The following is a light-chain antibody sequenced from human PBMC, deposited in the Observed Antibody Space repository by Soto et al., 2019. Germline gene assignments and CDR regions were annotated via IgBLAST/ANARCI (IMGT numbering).Light chain of an antibody. J-gene: IGKJ4*01. CDR3: QRYGSSPPLT. CDR2: GAS. CDR1: QSVSSSY. Sequence: EMVLMQSPGTLSLSPGERATLSCRASQSVSSSYLAWYQQKPGQAPRLLIDGASSRATGIPDRFSGSGSGTDFTLTISRLEPEDFAVYYCQRYGSSPPLTFGGGTKVEIK. V-gene: IGKV3-20*01.